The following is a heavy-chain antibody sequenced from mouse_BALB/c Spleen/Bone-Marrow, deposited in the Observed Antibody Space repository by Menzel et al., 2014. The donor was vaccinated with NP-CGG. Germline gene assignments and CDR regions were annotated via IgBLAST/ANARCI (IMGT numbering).Heavy chain of an antibody. D-gene: IGHD1-1*01. CDR3: AREDGLWYFDV. CDR1: GYTFSSCW. J-gene: IGHJ1*01. Sequence: LVESGASVKISCKATGYTFSSCWIEWVKQRPGHGLEWIGEILPGSGSTNYNEKFKGKATFTADTSSNTAYMQLSSLTSEDSAVYYCAREDGLWYFDVWGAGTTVTVSS. CDR2: ILPGSGST. V-gene: IGHV1-9*01.